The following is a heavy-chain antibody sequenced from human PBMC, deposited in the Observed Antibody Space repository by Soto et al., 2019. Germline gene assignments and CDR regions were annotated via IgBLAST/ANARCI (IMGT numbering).Heavy chain of an antibody. CDR3: AREVVVAATLVYFDY. CDR2: ISAYNGNT. J-gene: IGHJ4*02. Sequence: ASVKVSCKASGYTFTSYGISWVRQAPGQGLEWMGWISAYNGNTNYAQKIQGRVTMTTDTSTSTAYMELRSLRSDDTAVYYCAREVVVAATLVYFDYWGQGTLVTVSS. V-gene: IGHV1-18*01. CDR1: GYTFTSYG. D-gene: IGHD2-15*01.